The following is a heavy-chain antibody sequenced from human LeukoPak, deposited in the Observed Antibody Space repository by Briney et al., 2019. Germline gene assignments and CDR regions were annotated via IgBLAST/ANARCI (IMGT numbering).Heavy chain of an antibody. V-gene: IGHV1-18*01. CDR2: ISAYNGNT. CDR1: GYTFTSYG. D-gene: IGHD2-15*01. Sequence: ASVKVSCKASGYTFTSYGISWVRQAPGQGLEWMGWISAYNGNTNYAQKLQGRVTMTTDTSTSTAYMELRSLRSDDTAVYYCARVGYCSGGSCYVYFDYWGQGTLVTVSS. J-gene: IGHJ4*02. CDR3: ARVGYCSGGSCYVYFDY.